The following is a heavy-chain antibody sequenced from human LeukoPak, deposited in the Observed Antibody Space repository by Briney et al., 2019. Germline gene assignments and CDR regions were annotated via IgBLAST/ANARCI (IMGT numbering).Heavy chain of an antibody. D-gene: IGHD1-26*01. V-gene: IGHV1-69*13. Sequence: SVKVSCKASGGTFSSHAFSWVRQAPGHGLEWMGGIIPIFGTANYAQKFQGRVTITADESTSTAYMELSSLRSEDTAVYYCAREWADAFDIWGQGTMVTVSS. CDR3: AREWADAFDI. J-gene: IGHJ3*02. CDR2: IIPIFGTA. CDR1: GGTFSSHA.